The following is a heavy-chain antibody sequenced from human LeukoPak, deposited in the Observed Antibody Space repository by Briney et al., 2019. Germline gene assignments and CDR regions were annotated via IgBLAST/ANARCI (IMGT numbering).Heavy chain of an antibody. D-gene: IGHD6-13*01. Sequence: SETLSLTCTVSGGSISSYYWSWIRQPPGKGLEWIGYIYYSGSTNYNPSLKSRVTISVDTSKNQFSLKLSSVTAADTAVYYCARDLGIAAAGTRFDPGGQGTLVTVSS. CDR3: ARDLGIAAAGTRFDP. V-gene: IGHV4-59*01. CDR1: GGSISSYY. CDR2: IYYSGST. J-gene: IGHJ5*02.